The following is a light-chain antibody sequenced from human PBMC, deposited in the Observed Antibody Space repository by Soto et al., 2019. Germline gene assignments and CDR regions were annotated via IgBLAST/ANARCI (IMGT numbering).Light chain of an antibody. V-gene: IGKV1-5*03. CDR1: QSISSW. Sequence: DIQMTQSPSTLSASVGDRVTITCRASQSISSWLAWYQQKPGKAPKLLIYKASSLESGVPSRFSGSGYGTEFTLTISSLQPDDFATYYCQQYNSFSGLPFGGGTKVDIK. CDR3: QQYNSFSGLP. CDR2: KAS. J-gene: IGKJ4*01.